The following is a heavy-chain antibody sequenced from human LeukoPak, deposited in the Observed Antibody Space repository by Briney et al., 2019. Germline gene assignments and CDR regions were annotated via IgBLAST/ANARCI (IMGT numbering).Heavy chain of an antibody. D-gene: IGHD3-9*01. V-gene: IGHV3-30-3*01. CDR3: ARDGTPNYDILTGYYPTLYGMDV. J-gene: IGHJ6*02. Sequence: PGGSLRLSCAASGFTFSSYAMHRVRQAPGKGLEWVAVISYDGSNKYYADSVKGRFTISRDNSKNTLYLQMNSLRAEDTAVYYCARDGTPNYDILTGYYPTLYGMDVWGQGTTVTVSS. CDR1: GFTFSSYA. CDR2: ISYDGSNK.